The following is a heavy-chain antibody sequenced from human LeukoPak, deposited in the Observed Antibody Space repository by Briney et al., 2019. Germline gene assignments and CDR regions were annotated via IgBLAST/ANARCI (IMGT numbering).Heavy chain of an antibody. D-gene: IGHD3-10*01. V-gene: IGHV4-59*01. Sequence: SETLSLTCTVSGGSINSFYWSWIRQPPGGGLEWIGYIYYSGTTNYNPSLKSRVTISVDASKNQFSLWLSSVTAADTAVYYCARLARLTLMRGVTGYHALDVWGKGTKVTVSS. J-gene: IGHJ6*04. CDR3: ARLARLTLMRGVTGYHALDV. CDR2: IYYSGTT. CDR1: GGSINSFY.